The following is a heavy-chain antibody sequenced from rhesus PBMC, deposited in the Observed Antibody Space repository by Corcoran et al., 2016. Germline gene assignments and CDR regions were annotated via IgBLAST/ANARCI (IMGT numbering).Heavy chain of an antibody. Sequence: QVTLKESGPALVKPTQTLTLTCTFSGFSISTSGMGVGWISQPPGNALEWLALIYCDDNKYYSTSLTSRLTISKDTSRTQVVLTVTIMDPVDTATYYCARSFFYTGSYFDYWGQGVLVTVSS. CDR2: IYCDDNK. D-gene: IGHD3-16*01. J-gene: IGHJ4*01. CDR3: ARSFFYTGSYFDY. V-gene: IGHV2-174*01. CDR1: GFSISTSGMG.